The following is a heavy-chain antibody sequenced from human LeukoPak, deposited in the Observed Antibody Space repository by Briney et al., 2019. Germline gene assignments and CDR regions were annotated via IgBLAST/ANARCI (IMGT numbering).Heavy chain of an antibody. Sequence: SVKVSCKASGGTFSSYAISWVRQAPGQGLEWMGGIIPTFGTAKYAQKFQGRVTITTDESTSTAYMELSSLRSEDTAVYYCASSYCSGGSCPGGDYYYYYMDVWGKGTTVTVSS. CDR1: GGTFSSYA. CDR3: ASSYCSGGSCPGGDYYYYYMDV. CDR2: IIPTFGTA. J-gene: IGHJ6*03. V-gene: IGHV1-69*05. D-gene: IGHD2-15*01.